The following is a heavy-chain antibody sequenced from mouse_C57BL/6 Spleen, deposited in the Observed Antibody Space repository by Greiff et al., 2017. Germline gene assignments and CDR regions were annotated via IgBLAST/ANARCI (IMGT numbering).Heavy chain of an antibody. J-gene: IGHJ3*01. CDR1: GYTFTSYW. CDR2: IYPGSGST. D-gene: IGHD3-2*02. Sequence: QVQLQQPGAELVKPGASVKMSCKASGYTFTSYWITWVKQRPGQGLEWIGDIYPGSGSTNYNEKFKSKATLTVDTSSSTAYMQLSSLTSEDSAVYYCARWYSSGPVEFAYWGQGTLVTVSA. CDR3: ARWYSSGPVEFAY. V-gene: IGHV1-55*01.